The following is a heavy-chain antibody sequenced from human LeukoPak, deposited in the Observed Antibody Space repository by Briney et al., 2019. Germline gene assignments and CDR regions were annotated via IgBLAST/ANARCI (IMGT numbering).Heavy chain of an antibody. CDR1: GGSFSGYY. CDR2: INHSGST. D-gene: IGHD3-10*01. V-gene: IGHV4-34*01. J-gene: IGHJ4*02. CDR3: ARDLLLWFGELSGDSDY. Sequence: ASETLSLTCAVYGGSFSGYYWSWIRQPPGKGLEWIGEINHSGSTNYNPSLKSRVTISVDTSKNQFSLKLSSVTAEDTAVYYCARDLLLWFGELSGDSDYWGQGTLVTVSS.